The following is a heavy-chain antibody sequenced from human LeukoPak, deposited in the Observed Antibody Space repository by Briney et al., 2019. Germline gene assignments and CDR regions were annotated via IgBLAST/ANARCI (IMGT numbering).Heavy chain of an antibody. CDR3: ARHGGTRVTLVEVYYFDY. J-gene: IGHJ4*02. CDR1: GGSISGHY. D-gene: IGHD4-11*01. CDR2: IYSSGST. Sequence: TSETLSLTCTVSGGSISGHYWSWIRQPAGKGLEHIGRIYSSGSTNYNPSLKSRVTMSVDTSKNQFSLKLSSVTAADTAVYYCARHGGTRVTLVEVYYFDYWGQGTLVTVSS. V-gene: IGHV4-4*07.